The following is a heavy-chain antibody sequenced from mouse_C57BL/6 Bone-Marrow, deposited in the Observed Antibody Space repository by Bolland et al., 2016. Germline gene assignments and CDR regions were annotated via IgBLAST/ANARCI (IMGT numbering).Heavy chain of an antibody. J-gene: IGHJ3*01. CDR2: GSGGT. V-gene: IGHV1-54*01. CDR3: ARKGTVRVDY. D-gene: IGHD1-1*01. Sequence: GSGGTNYNEKFKGKATLTADKSSSTAYMQLSSLTSEDSAVYFCARKGTVRVDYWGQGTLV.